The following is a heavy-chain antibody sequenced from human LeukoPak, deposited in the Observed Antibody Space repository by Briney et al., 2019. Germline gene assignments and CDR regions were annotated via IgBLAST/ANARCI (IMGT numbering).Heavy chain of an antibody. Sequence: GGSLRLSCAASGFTFSSYSMNWVRQAPGEGLEWVSSISSSGSYIYYAGSVKGRFTLSRDDSRNTVYLQLNNLRVEDTAIYYCARASWIPTADAVCWGQGTQVTVSS. D-gene: IGHD2-2*03. V-gene: IGHV3-21*04. CDR3: ARASWIPTADAVC. J-gene: IGHJ4*02. CDR1: GFTFSSYS. CDR2: ISSSGSYI.